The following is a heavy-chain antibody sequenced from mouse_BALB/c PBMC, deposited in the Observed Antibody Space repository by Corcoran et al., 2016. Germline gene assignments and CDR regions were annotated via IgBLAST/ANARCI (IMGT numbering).Heavy chain of an antibody. CDR2: IYPGSVNT. Sequence: QVQLQQSGPELVKPGASVKMSCKASGYTFTDYVISWVKQRTGQGLEWIGEIYPGSVNTYYNEKFKGKATLTADKSSNTVYMQLSSLTSEDFAVYFCARKGYYRYDRFAYWGQGTLVTVSA. V-gene: IGHV1-81*01. CDR1: GYTFTDYV. J-gene: IGHJ3*01. D-gene: IGHD2-14*01. CDR3: ARKGYYRYDRFAY.